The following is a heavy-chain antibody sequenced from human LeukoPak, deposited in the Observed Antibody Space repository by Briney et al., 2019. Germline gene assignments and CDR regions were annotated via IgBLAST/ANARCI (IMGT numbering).Heavy chain of an antibody. V-gene: IGHV4-59*01. D-gene: IGHD6-19*01. CDR1: GGSISSYY. Sequence: SETLSLTCTVSGGSISSYYWSWIRQPPGKGLEWIGYIYYSGSTNYNPSLKSRVTISVDTSKNQFSLKLSSVTAADTAVYYCARDVGGWYDYWGQGTTVTVSS. J-gene: IGHJ4*03. CDR2: IYYSGST. CDR3: ARDVGGWYDY.